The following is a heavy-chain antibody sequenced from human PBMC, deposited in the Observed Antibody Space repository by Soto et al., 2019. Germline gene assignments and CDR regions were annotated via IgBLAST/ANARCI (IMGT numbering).Heavy chain of an antibody. J-gene: IGHJ4*02. Sequence: QVQLVQSGAEVKKPGASMKVSCKASGYTFTSYAIHWVRQAPGQRLEWMGWINGGNGDTKYSEEFQGRVTITRDTSASTAYMELSTLRPEDTAVYYCATAYSSGWAFDNWGQGTLVTVSS. CDR2: INGGNGDT. CDR3: ATAYSSGWAFDN. D-gene: IGHD6-25*01. V-gene: IGHV1-3*01. CDR1: GYTFTSYA.